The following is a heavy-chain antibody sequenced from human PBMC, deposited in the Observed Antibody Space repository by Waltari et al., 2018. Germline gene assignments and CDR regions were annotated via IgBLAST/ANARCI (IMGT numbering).Heavy chain of an antibody. J-gene: IGHJ1*01. V-gene: IGHV4-39*01. CDR2: MQYRGST. D-gene: IGHD4-17*01. Sequence: QLQLQESGPGLVKPSETLSLTCTVPGGSISTHYNWGWIRQPPGKGLEWMGNMQYRGSTFYNPSPKSRVTISLDTSKNQFSLRLSSVGAADTAVYFCGRIAFGDDGGYFQHWGQGTLVTVSS. CDR3: GRIAFGDDGGYFQH. CDR1: GGSISTHYN.